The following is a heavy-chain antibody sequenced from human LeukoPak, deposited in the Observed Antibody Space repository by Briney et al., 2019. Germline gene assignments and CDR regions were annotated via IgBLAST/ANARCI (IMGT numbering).Heavy chain of an antibody. D-gene: IGHD3-16*01. J-gene: IGHJ4*02. Sequence: ASVKVSCKPSGYSFTRNGISWVRQAPGQGLEWMAWISANSGSTNYAQNFQDRVTLTTDTSTSTAYMELRSLRSDDTAVYYCARDVNYAFDYWGQGTLVTVSS. CDR2: ISANSGST. CDR1: GYSFTRNG. V-gene: IGHV1-18*01. CDR3: ARDVNYAFDY.